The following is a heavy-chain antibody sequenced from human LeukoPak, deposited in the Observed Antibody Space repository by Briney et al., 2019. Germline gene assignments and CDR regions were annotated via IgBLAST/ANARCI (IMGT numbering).Heavy chain of an antibody. CDR3: AKGLRGASQPPYYFDY. D-gene: IGHD3-10*01. Sequence: PGGSLRLSCAASGFTFSSYGMHWVRKAPGRGLEWVAFIRYDGSYKYYADSVKGRFTISRDNSKNTLYLLMNSLRAEDTAVFYCAKGLRGASQPPYYFDYWGQGTLITVSS. CDR1: GFTFSSYG. J-gene: IGHJ4*02. V-gene: IGHV3-30*02. CDR2: IRYDGSYK.